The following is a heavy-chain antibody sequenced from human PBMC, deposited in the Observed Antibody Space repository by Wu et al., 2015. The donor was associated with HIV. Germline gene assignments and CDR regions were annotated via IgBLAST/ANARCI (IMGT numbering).Heavy chain of an antibody. D-gene: IGHD3-10*01. CDR1: GGTFSSYA. V-gene: IGHV1-69*05. Sequence: QVQLVQSGAEVKKPGSSVKVSCKASGGTFSSYAISWVRQAPGQGLEWMGGIIPIFGTANYAQKFQGRVTITTDESTSTAYMELSSLRSEDTAVYYCARGYYGSGSPFTYYYYGMDGLGPRDRRSPSP. CDR2: IIPIFGTA. CDR3: ARGYYGSGSPFTYYYYGMDG. J-gene: IGHJ6*02.